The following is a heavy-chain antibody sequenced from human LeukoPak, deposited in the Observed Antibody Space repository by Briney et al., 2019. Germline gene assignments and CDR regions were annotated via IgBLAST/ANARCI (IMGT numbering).Heavy chain of an antibody. J-gene: IGHJ4*02. CDR1: GYTFTSYD. Sequence: ASVKVSCKASGYTFTSYDINWVRQATGQGLEWMGWMNPNSGNTGYAQKFQGRVTMTRNTSISTAYMELSSLRSEDTAVYYCEVGSWYVRHGLYWGQGTLVTVSS. V-gene: IGHV1-8*01. CDR2: MNPNSGNT. D-gene: IGHD6-13*01. CDR3: EVGSWYVRHGLY.